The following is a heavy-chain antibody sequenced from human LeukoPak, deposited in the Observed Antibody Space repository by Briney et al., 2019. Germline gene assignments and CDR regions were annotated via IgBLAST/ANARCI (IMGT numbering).Heavy chain of an antibody. CDR2: ISSSSSYI. D-gene: IGHD6-19*01. CDR1: GFTFSSYS. J-gene: IGHJ3*02. Sequence: GGSLRLSCAASGFTFSSYSMNWVRQAPGKGLEWVSSISSSSSYIYYADSVKGRFTISRDNAKNSLYLQVNSLRAEDTAVYYCARPLVAGTLDDAFDIWGQGTMVTVSS. V-gene: IGHV3-21*01. CDR3: ARPLVAGTLDDAFDI.